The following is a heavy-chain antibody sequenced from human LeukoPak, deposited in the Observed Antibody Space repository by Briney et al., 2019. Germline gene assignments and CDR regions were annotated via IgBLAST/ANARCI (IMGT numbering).Heavy chain of an antibody. CDR3: AREQPQKGPYYFDY. V-gene: IGHV4-30-2*01. J-gene: IGHJ4*02. D-gene: IGHD5-18*01. Sequence: PSETLSLTCTVSGGSISSGGYYWSWIRQPPGKGLEWMGYIYHSGSTYYNPSLKSRVTISVDRSKNQFSLKLSSVTAADTAVYYCAREQPQKGPYYFDYWGQGTLVTVSS. CDR2: IYHSGST. CDR1: GGSISSGGYY.